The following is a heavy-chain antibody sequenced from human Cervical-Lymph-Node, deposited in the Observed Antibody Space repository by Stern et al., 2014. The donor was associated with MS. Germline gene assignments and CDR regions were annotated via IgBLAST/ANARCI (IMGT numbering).Heavy chain of an antibody. V-gene: IGHV3-33*01. CDR1: GFSFSRYA. Sequence: MQLVESGGGVVQPGRSLRLSCAASGFSFSRYAMHWVRQAPGKGLEWVGLICVDGSNPNYADSVKGRFTISRDNFKNTLYLQMNSLRAEDTAVYYCASAYSSSHYYFDYWGQGTLVTVSS. CDR2: ICVDGSNP. J-gene: IGHJ4*02. CDR3: ASAYSSSHYYFDY. D-gene: IGHD6-13*01.